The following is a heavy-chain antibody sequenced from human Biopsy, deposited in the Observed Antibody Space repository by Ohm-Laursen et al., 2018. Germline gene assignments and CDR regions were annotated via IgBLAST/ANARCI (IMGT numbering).Heavy chain of an antibody. V-gene: IGHV4-59*02. CDR3: ARDSGILNYGNFKYYHYYGMDV. CDR2: IYYSVMT. J-gene: IGHJ6*02. Sequence: SETLSLTCSVSGDCVTKYYWSWIRQPPGKGLEWIGHIYYSVMTNYNPSLQSRVSISVDTSRNQVSLTLSSVTAADTAVYYCARDSGILNYGNFKYYHYYGMDVWGQGTKVTVSS. D-gene: IGHD4-11*01. CDR1: GDCVTKYY.